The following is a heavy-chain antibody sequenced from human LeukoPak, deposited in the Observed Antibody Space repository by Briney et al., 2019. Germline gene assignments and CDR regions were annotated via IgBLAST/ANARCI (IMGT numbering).Heavy chain of an antibody. V-gene: IGHV3-30-3*01. J-gene: IGHJ4*02. D-gene: IGHD3-10*01. CDR1: GFTFSSYA. Sequence: GRSLRLSCAASGFTFSSYAMHWVRQAPGKGLEWVAVISYDGSNKYYADSVKGRFTISRDNSKNTLYLQMNSLRAEDTAVYYCARDQDYYGSGSYGPDHWGQGTLVIVSS. CDR2: ISYDGSNK. CDR3: ARDQDYYGSGSYGPDH.